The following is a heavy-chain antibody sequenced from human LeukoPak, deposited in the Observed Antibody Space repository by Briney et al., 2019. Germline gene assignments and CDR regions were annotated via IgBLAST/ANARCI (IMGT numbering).Heavy chain of an antibody. CDR3: ARDGLEWVVTATKYYYYYGMDV. V-gene: IGHV3-21*01. Sequence: GGSLRLSCADSGFTFSSYSMNWVRQAPGKGLEWVSSISSSSSYIYYADSVKGRFTISRDNAKNSLYLQMTSLRAEDTAVYYCARDGLEWVVTATKYYYYYGMDVWGQGTTVTVSS. CDR2: ISSSSSYI. D-gene: IGHD2-21*02. CDR1: GFTFSSYS. J-gene: IGHJ6*02.